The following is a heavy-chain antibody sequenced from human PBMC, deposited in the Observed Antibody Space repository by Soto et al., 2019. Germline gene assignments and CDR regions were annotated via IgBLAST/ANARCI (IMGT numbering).Heavy chain of an antibody. Sequence: SETLSLTCAVYGGSFSGYYLSWIRQPPGKGLEWIGEINHSGSTNYNPSLKSRVTISVDTSKNQFSLKLSSVTAADTAVYYCARGLRNYNWFDPWGQGTLVTVSS. V-gene: IGHV4-34*01. CDR1: GGSFSGYY. J-gene: IGHJ5*02. CDR2: INHSGST. CDR3: ARGLRNYNWFDP.